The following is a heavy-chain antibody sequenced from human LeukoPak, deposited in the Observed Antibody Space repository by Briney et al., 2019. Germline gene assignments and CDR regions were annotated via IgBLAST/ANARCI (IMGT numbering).Heavy chain of an antibody. CDR1: GFDFSSNW. Sequence: RGCLRLSCAPSGFDFSSNWTHWVRHAPGRGLVWVSRIKGVGISTNYTDSVKGRFTIPRDIAKNTLYLQMNSLRAEDTGVYYCAKDHYWSIDYWGRGTLVTVSS. J-gene: IGHJ4*02. V-gene: IGHV3-74*01. CDR3: AKDHYWSIDY. D-gene: IGHD3-3*01. CDR2: IKGVGIST.